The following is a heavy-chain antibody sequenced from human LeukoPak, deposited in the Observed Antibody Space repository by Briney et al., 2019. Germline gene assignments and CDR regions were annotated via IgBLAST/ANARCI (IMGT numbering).Heavy chain of an antibody. V-gene: IGHV3-21*01. J-gene: IGHJ3*02. Sequence: PGGSLRLSCAASEFSVGSNYMTWVRQAPGKGLEWVSSISSSSSYIYYADSMKGRFTISRDNAKKSLCLQMNSLRAEDTAVYYCARGDPDISFGVAGEAFDIWGQGTMVTVSS. CDR2: ISSSSSYI. CDR3: ARGDPDISFGVAGEAFDI. D-gene: IGHD3-3*01. CDR1: EFSVGSNY.